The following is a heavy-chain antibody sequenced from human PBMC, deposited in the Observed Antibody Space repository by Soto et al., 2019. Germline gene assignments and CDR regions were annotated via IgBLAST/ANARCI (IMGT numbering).Heavy chain of an antibody. CDR3: ARGIYCSSTSCYVRPYYYYMDV. V-gene: IGHV4-34*01. J-gene: IGHJ6*03. CDR2: INHSGST. CDR1: GGSFSGYY. D-gene: IGHD2-2*01. Sequence: KTSETLSLTCAVYGGSFSGYYWSWIRQPPGKGLEWIGEINHSGSTNYNPSLKSRVTISVDTSKNQFSLKLSSVTAADTAVYYCARGIYCSSTSCYVRPYYYYMDVWGKGTTVTVSS.